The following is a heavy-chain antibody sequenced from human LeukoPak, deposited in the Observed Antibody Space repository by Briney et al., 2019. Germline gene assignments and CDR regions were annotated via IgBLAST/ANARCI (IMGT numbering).Heavy chain of an antibody. CDR1: GFRFSGYT. CDR3: ARDSGGNLFDL. J-gene: IGHJ4*02. D-gene: IGHD2-15*01. CDR2: IAYDERNK. V-gene: IGHV3-30*03. Sequence: GGSLTLSCTASGFRFSGYTFHWVRQPPGGGLEWVALIAYDERNKYYGDSVKGRFTVSRDNANNTLFLHMNSLRGDDTALYYCARDSGGNLFDLGGEGTPVAVSS.